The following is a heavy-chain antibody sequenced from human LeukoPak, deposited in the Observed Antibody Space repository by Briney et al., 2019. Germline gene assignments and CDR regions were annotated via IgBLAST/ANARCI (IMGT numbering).Heavy chain of an antibody. CDR2: INHSGTT. J-gene: IGHJ4*02. CDR1: GGSISSSSYY. D-gene: IGHD2-15*01. CDR3: AISPKPLTYHCSGGSCWSLYFDY. Sequence: PSETLSLTCTVSGGSISSSSYYWGWIRQPPGKGLEWIGSINHSGTTYYNPSLKSRVTISVGTFKNQFSLKLSSVTAADTAVYYCAISPKPLTYHCSGGSCWSLYFDYWGQGTLVTVSS. V-gene: IGHV4-39*07.